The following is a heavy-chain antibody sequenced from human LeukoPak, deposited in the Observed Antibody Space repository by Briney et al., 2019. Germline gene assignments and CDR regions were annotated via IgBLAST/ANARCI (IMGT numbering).Heavy chain of an antibody. CDR1: GFTFSSYA. V-gene: IGHV3-23*01. D-gene: IGHD3-10*01. J-gene: IGHJ5*02. CDR3: AKDRDPTMVRGVITGLNWFDP. CDR2: ISGSGGST. Sequence: GGSLRLSCAASGFTFSSYAISWVRQAPGKGLEWVSAISGSGGSTYYADSVKGRFTISRDNSKNTLYLQMNSLRAEDTAVYYCAKDRDPTMVRGVITGLNWFDPWGQGTLVTVSS.